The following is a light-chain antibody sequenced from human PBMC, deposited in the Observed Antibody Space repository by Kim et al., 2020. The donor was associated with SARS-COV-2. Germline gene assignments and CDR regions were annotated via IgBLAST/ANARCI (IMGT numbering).Light chain of an antibody. CDR2: DND. V-gene: IGLV1-51*01. Sequence: QSVLTQPPSVSAAPGQKVTISCSGSRSNIGNSPVSWYQQFPGTAPKLITYDNDKRPSGIPDRFSSSKSGTSATLGITGLRTGDEADYYCATWYSSLSVGVFGGGTKVTVL. CDR3: ATWYSSLSVGV. CDR1: RSNIGNSP. J-gene: IGLJ3*02.